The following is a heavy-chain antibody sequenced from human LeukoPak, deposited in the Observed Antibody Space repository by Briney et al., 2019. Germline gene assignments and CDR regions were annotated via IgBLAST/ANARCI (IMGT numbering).Heavy chain of an antibody. J-gene: IGHJ4*02. Sequence: ASVKVSCKASGGTFSSYAISWVRQAPGQGLEWMGWISAYNGNTNYAQKLQGRVTMTTDTSTSTAYMELRSLRSDDTAVYYCARYTGNYYDSSGLSVWGQGTLVTVSS. CDR2: ISAYNGNT. D-gene: IGHD3-22*01. CDR3: ARYTGNYYDSSGLSV. CDR1: GGTFSSYA. V-gene: IGHV1-18*01.